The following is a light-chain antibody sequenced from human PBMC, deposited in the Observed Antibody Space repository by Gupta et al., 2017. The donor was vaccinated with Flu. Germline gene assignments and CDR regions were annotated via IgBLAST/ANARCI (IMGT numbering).Light chain of an antibody. CDR1: QSISSW. CDR2: KAS. V-gene: IGKV1-5*03. J-gene: IGKJ1*01. CDR3: QQYNSYSGT. Sequence: ASTMSASVGDRVTITCRASQSISSWLAWYQQKPGKAPKLLIYKASSLESGVPSRFSGSGSGTEFTLTISSLQPDDFATYYCQQYNSYSGTFGQGTKVEIK.